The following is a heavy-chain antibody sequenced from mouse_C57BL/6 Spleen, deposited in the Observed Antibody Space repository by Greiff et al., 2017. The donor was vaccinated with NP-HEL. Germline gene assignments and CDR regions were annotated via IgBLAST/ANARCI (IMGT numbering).Heavy chain of an antibody. J-gene: IGHJ3*01. Sequence: VQLQQPGTELVKPGASVKLSCKASGYTFTSYWMHWVKQRPGQGLEWIGNINPSTGGTNYNEKFKSKATLTVDKSSSTAYMQLSSLTSEDSAVYYCAREIYCNHWGFAQWGRESLVSVSA. CDR3: AREIYCNHWGFAQ. CDR2: INPSTGGT. CDR1: GYTFTSYW. D-gene: IGHD2-1*01. V-gene: IGHV1-53*01.